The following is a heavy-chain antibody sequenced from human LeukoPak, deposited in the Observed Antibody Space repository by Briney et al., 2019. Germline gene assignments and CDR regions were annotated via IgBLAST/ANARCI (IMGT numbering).Heavy chain of an antibody. CDR3: ARGSSYSVAFGY. CDR1: AGSISSGDYY. V-gene: IGHV4-30-4*01. Sequence: SETLSLICTLSAGSISSGDYYWSWIRQPPGKGLEWIGYIYYSGSTYYNPSLKSRVTISVDTSKNQFSLKLSSVTAADTAVYYCARGSSYSVAFGYWGQGTLVTVSS. D-gene: IGHD4-23*01. CDR2: IYYSGST. J-gene: IGHJ4*02.